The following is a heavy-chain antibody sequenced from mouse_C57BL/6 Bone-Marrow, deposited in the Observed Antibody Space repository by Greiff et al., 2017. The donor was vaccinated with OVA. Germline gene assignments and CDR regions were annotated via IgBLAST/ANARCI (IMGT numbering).Heavy chain of an antibody. CDR2: ISSGGDYI. J-gene: IGHJ3*01. Sequence: EVQLVESGEGLVKPGGSLKLSCAASGFTFSSYAMSWVRQTPEKRLEWVAYISSGGDYIYYADTVKGRFTISRDNARNTLYLQMSSLKSEDTAMYYCTRVGGYDYDATFAYWGQGTLVTVSA. V-gene: IGHV5-9-1*02. D-gene: IGHD2-4*01. CDR3: TRVGGYDYDATFAY. CDR1: GFTFSSYA.